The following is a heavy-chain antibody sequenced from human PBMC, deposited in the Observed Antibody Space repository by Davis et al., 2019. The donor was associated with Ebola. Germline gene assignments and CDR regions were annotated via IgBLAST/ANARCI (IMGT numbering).Heavy chain of an antibody. V-gene: IGHV3-30-3*01. CDR2: ISYDGSNK. Sequence: PGGSLRLSCAASGFTFSSYAMHWVRQAPGKGLEWVAVISYDGSNKYYADSVKGRFTIPRDNSKNTLYLQMNSLRAGDTAVYYCARDQVPRYYYYYGMDVWGQGTTVTVSS. J-gene: IGHJ6*02. CDR3: ARDQVPRYYYYYGMDV. D-gene: IGHD2-2*01. CDR1: GFTFSSYA.